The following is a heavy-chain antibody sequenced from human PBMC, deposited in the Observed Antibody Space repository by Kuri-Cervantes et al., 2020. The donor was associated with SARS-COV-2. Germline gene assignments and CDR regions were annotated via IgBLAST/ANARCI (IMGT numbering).Heavy chain of an antibody. CDR2: IIPMFGRA. J-gene: IGHJ4*02. CDR3: ARGIYSYGFDY. V-gene: IGHV1-69*13. D-gene: IGHD5-18*01. CDR1: EGRNSFTKRG. Sequence: SVKVSCKTSEGRNSFTKRGFSWVRQAPGQGLEWMGGIIPMFGRANYAEEFQGRVTITADESTSTAYMELSSLRSEDTAVYYCARGIYSYGFDYWGQGTLVTVSS.